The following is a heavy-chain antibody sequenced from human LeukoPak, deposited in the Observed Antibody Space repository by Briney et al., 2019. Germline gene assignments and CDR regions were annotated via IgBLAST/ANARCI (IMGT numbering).Heavy chain of an antibody. CDR3: ARATVVPAAMGN. V-gene: IGHV4-31*03. Sequence: TSETLSLTCTVSGVSISSGGYYWRWIRQHPGKGLEWIGYIYYSGSTYYNPSLKSRVTISVDTSKNQFSLKLSSVTAADTAVYYCARATVVPAAMGNWGQGTLVTVAS. D-gene: IGHD2-2*01. CDR1: GVSISSGGYY. J-gene: IGHJ4*02. CDR2: IYYSGST.